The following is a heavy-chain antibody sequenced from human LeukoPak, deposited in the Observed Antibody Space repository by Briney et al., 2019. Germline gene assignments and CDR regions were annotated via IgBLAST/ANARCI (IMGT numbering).Heavy chain of an antibody. CDR3: ARQGLQYFGSLSVPYYIDF. D-gene: IGHD3-9*01. Sequence: SETLSLTCAVSGVSISNYYLSWIRQPPGKGLEWIGQITHSGHTNYNPSLKSRVTISIDTSKNQFSLRLNSVTAADTAVYYCARQGLQYFGSLSVPYYIDFWGQGTLVTVSS. CDR2: ITHSGHT. CDR1: GVSISNYY. V-gene: IGHV4-34*01. J-gene: IGHJ4*02.